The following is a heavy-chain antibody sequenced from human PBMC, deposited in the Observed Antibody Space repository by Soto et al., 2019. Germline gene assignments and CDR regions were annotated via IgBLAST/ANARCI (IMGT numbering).Heavy chain of an antibody. CDR1: GFTFSSYG. J-gene: IGHJ5*02. D-gene: IGHD6-19*01. V-gene: IGHV3-30*18. Sequence: SLRLSCASSGFTFSSYGMHWVRQAPGKGLEWVAVISYDGSNKYYADSVKGRFTISRDNSKNTLYLQMNSLRAEDTAVYYCAKDRSSSGWNWFDPWGQGTLVTVSS. CDR3: AKDRSSSGWNWFDP. CDR2: ISYDGSNK.